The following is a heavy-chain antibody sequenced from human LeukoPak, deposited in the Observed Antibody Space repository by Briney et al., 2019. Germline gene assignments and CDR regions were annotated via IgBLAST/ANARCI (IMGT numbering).Heavy chain of an antibody. CDR2: INVEGTTT. J-gene: IGHJ4*02. Sequence: PGGSLRLSCAGSGFTFTRFWRHWVRQAPGKGLGWVSRINVEGTTTTYADSVEGRFTISRDENTLYLQMNHLRVDDTAVYYCTRGGEEPFDYWGQGTLVTVSS. D-gene: IGHD3-10*01. CDR3: TRGGEEPFDY. V-gene: IGHV3-74*01. CDR1: GFTFTRFW.